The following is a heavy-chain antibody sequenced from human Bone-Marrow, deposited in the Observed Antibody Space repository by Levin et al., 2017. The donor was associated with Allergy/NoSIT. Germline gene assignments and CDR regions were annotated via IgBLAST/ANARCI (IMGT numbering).Heavy chain of an antibody. V-gene: IGHV3-53*01. CDR1: GFVVTRNH. D-gene: IGHD3-9*01. CDR3: ARDNYDTPGELDF. J-gene: IGHJ4*02. Sequence: GGSLRLSCAASGFVVTRNHMSWVRQAPGKGLEWLSVTYSGGATYYRDSVKGRFTISRDNFKNTLYLQMNSLRAEDTAIYYCARDNYDTPGELDFWGQGTPVTVSS. CDR2: TYSGGAT.